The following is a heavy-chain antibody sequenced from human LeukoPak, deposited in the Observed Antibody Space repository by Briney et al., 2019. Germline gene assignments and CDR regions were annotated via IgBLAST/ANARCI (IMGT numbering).Heavy chain of an antibody. Sequence: ASVEVSCKASGYTFTGYYMHWVRQAPGQGLEWMGWINPNSGGTNYAQKFQGRVTMTRDTSISTAYMELSRLRSDDTAVYYCARERTGLLSGPFDYWGQGTLVTVSS. CDR2: INPNSGGT. CDR3: ARERTGLLSGPFDY. V-gene: IGHV1-2*02. D-gene: IGHD2-15*01. CDR1: GYTFTGYY. J-gene: IGHJ4*02.